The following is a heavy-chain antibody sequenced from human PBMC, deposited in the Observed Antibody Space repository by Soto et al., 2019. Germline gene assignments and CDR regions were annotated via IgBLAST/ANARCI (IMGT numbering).Heavy chain of an antibody. CDR2: IKSKTNGGTT. Sequence: GGSLRLSCAASGFTFSDAWMSWVLHAEGKGREWVGRIKSKTNGGTTDYAGPVKGRFTISKDDSKRTLYVQMNSLKTEDTAIYYCITLIPKGKWELGSWGQGTLVTVSS. J-gene: IGHJ4*02. V-gene: IGHV3-15*05. D-gene: IGHD1-26*01. CDR3: ITLIPKGKWELGS. CDR1: GFTFSDAW.